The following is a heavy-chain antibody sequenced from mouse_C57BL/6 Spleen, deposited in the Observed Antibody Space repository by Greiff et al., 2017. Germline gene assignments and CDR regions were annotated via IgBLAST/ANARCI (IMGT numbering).Heavy chain of an antibody. D-gene: IGHD2-4*01. CDR2: IYPGNSDT. V-gene: IGHV1-5*01. Sequence: VQLQQSGTVLARPGASVKMSCTTSGYTFTSYWMHWVKQRPGQGLEWIGAIYPGNSDTSYNQKFKGKAKLTAVTSASTAYLELSSLTNEDSAVYYCTTDYDYDWFAYWGQGTLVTVSA. J-gene: IGHJ3*01. CDR1: GYTFTSYW. CDR3: TTDYDYDWFAY.